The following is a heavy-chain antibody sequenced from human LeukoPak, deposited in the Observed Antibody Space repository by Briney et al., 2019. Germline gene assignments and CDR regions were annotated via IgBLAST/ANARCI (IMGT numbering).Heavy chain of an antibody. CDR2: INPNSGGT. CDR3: ARPTLPYYYDSSGYFHF. V-gene: IGHV1-2*02. Sequence: ASVKVSCKASGYTFTDYYMHWVRQAPGQGLEWMGWINPNSGGTNYAQKFQGRVTMTRDTSISTAYMELGRLRSDDTAVYYCARPTLPYYYDSSGYFHFWGQGTLVTVSS. D-gene: IGHD3-22*01. CDR1: GYTFTDYY. J-gene: IGHJ4*02.